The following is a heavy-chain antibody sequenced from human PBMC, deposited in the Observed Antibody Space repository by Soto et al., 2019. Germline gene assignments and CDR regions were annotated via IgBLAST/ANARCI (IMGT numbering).Heavy chain of an antibody. CDR1: GGSFSDYY. CDR3: AREVPSRYFDL. D-gene: IGHD3-10*01. V-gene: IGHV4-34*01. Sequence: QVRLQQWGAGLLKPSETLPLTCAVYGGSFSDYYWSWIRQPPGKGLEWIGEINHSGSTNYNPSLKSRVTISVDTSKNQFSLKLHSVPAADTAVYYCAREVPSRYFDLWGRGTPVTVSS. CDR2: INHSGST. J-gene: IGHJ2*01.